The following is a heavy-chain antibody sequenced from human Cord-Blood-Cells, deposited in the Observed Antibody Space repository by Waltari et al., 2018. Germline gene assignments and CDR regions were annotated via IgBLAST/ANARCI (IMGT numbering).Heavy chain of an antibody. Sequence: EVQLVESGGGLVQPGGYLRLSWAASGFTLSSYWVRWVRQAPGKGREWVANIKQDGSEKYYVDSVKGRFTISRDNAKNSLYLQMNSLRAEDTAVYYCARGRMWGLLDYWGQGTLVTVSS. V-gene: IGHV3-7*01. D-gene: IGHD1-26*01. CDR2: IKQDGSEK. CDR1: GFTLSSYW. CDR3: ARGRMWGLLDY. J-gene: IGHJ4*02.